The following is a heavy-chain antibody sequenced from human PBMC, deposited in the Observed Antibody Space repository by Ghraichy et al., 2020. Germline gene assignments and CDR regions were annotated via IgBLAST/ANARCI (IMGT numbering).Heavy chain of an antibody. D-gene: IGHD3-22*01. CDR3: ARLDLDSSQMIFDP. CDR1: GGSISSSSYY. V-gene: IGHV4-39*01. Sequence: SETLSLTCTVSGGSISSSSYYWGWIRQPPGKGLEWIGSIYYSGSTYYNPSLKSRVTISVDTSKNQFSLKLSSVTAADTAVYYCARLDLDSSQMIFDPWGQGTLVTVSS. CDR2: IYYSGST. J-gene: IGHJ5*02.